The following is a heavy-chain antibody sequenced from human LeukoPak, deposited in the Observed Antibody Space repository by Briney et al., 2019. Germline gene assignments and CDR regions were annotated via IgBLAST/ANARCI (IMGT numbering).Heavy chain of an antibody. D-gene: IGHD5-18*01. V-gene: IGHV3-23*01. CDR1: GFTFSSYA. CDR2: ISGSGGST. Sequence: GGPLRLSCAASGFTFSSYAMSWVRQAPGKGLEWVSAISGSGGSTYYADSVKGRFTISRDNSKNTLYLQMNSLRAEDTAVYYCAKGGYSYGYFDYWGQGTLVTVSS. J-gene: IGHJ4*02. CDR3: AKGGYSYGYFDY.